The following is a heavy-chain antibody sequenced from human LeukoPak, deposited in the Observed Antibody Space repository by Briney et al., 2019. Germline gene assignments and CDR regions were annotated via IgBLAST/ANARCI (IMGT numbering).Heavy chain of an antibody. CDR1: GGSFSGYY. J-gene: IGHJ4*02. CDR3: ARGLRRMFDY. CDR2: INHSGST. V-gene: IGHV4-34*01. Sequence: SETLSLTCAVYGGSFSGYYWSWIRQPPGKGLEWIGEINHSGSTNYNPSLKSRVTISVDTSKNQFSLKLSSVTAADTALYYCARGLRRMFDYGGQGTLVTVSS.